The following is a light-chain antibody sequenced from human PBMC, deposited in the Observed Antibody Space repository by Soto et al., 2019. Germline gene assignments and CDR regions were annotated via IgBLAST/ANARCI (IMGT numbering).Light chain of an antibody. CDR1: QSISCW. CDR3: QQYHNWYT. J-gene: IGKJ2*01. Sequence: DIQMTQSPSTLSASVGDRVTITCRASQSISCWLAWYQQRPGKAPRLLIYKAYSLESGVPSRFSGSGSGTEFTLNISSLQPDDFATYYCQQYHNWYTCGQGTKVQIK. V-gene: IGKV1-5*03. CDR2: KAY.